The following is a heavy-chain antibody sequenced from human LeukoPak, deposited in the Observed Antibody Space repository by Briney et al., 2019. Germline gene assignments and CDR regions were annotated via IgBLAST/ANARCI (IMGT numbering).Heavy chain of an antibody. CDR3: TTQGVGGLRYFDWLLGDDAFDI. J-gene: IGHJ3*02. D-gene: IGHD3-9*01. Sequence: GGSLRLSCAASGFTFSNAWMSWVRQAPGKGLEWVGRIKSKTDGGTTDYAAPVKGRFTISRDDSKNTLYLQMNSLKTEDTAVYYCTTQGVGGLRYFDWLLGDDAFDIWGQGTMVTVSS. CDR2: IKSKTDGGTT. CDR1: GFTFSNAW. V-gene: IGHV3-15*01.